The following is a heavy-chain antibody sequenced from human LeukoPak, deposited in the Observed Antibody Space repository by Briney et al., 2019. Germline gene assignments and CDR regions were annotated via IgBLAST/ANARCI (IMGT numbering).Heavy chain of an antibody. CDR3: ARRVAAPNDAFDI. D-gene: IGHD2-15*01. J-gene: IGHJ3*02. Sequence: SETLSLTCAVYGGSFSGYYWSWIRQPPGKGLEWIGEINHSGSTNYNPSLKSRVTISVDTSKNQFSLKLTSVTAADTAVYYCARRVAAPNDAFDIWGQGTMVTVSS. CDR2: INHSGST. V-gene: IGHV4-34*01. CDR1: GGSFSGYY.